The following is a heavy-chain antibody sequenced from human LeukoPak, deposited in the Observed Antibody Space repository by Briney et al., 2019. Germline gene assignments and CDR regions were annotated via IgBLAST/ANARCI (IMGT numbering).Heavy chain of an antibody. V-gene: IGHV3-53*01. J-gene: IGHJ4*02. CDR1: GFTVSNNY. Sequence: GGSLRLSWAASGFTVSNNYNRWVRQAPGKGLEWVSVIYGGGTPYYADSVKGRFTISRDNSKNTLYLQMNSLRADDTAVYYCARGSRASQEQGYFDYWGQGTLVTVSS. CDR3: ARGSRASQEQGYFDY. D-gene: IGHD1-26*01. CDR2: IYGGGTP.